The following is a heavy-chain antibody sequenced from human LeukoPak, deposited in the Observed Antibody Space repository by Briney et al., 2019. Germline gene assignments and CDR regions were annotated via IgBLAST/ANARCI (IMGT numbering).Heavy chain of an antibody. CDR1: DDSISDYY. D-gene: IGHD3-10*01. Sequence: PSETLSLTCTVSDDSISDYYRGWIRQPPGKGLEWIGYFHNSGTSTYNPSLKSRVTISADTSKNQFSLKLSSVTAADTAVYYCARDDYYGSGADYWGQGTLVTVSS. V-gene: IGHV4-59*01. CDR2: FHNSGTS. CDR3: ARDDYYGSGADY. J-gene: IGHJ4*02.